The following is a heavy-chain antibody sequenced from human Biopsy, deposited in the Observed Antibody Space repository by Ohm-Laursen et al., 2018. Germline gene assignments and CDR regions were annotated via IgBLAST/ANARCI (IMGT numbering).Heavy chain of an antibody. J-gene: IGHJ4*02. CDR1: GYAVTEFS. D-gene: IGHD1-1*01. V-gene: IGHV1-24*01. CDR2: FAPENGKT. Sequence: SVKVSCKVSGYAVTEFSTHWVRQAPGKGLEWMGGFAPENGKTIYAQKFQGRVTMTEDTSTDTAYMELRSLRSEDTAVYYCAADINVWNVNYWGQGTQVTVSS. CDR3: AADINVWNVNY.